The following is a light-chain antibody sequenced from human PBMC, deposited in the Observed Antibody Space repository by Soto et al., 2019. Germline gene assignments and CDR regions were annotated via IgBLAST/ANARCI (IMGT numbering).Light chain of an antibody. Sequence: EIVLTQSPGTLSLSPGERATLSCGASQSVRSNYLAWYQHKPGQAPRLLIYDSSRRATGIPDRFSATGSGTDFTLTISRLEPEDSGGYLCQQYGCSPPYTFGQGTKVEIK. J-gene: IGKJ2*01. CDR3: QQYGCSPPYT. CDR1: QSVRSNY. V-gene: IGKV3-20*01. CDR2: DSS.